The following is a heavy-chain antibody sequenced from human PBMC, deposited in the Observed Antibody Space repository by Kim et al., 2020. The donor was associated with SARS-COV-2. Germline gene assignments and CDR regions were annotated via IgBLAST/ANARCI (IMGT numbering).Heavy chain of an antibody. CDR3: ARERDSSGYGLSRFDAFDI. CDR1: GFTFSDYY. J-gene: IGHJ3*02. V-gene: IGHV3-11*04. CDR2: ISSSGSTI. D-gene: IGHD3-22*01. Sequence: GGSLRLSCAASGFTFSDYYMSWIRQAPGKGLEWVSYISSSGSTIYYADSVKGRFTISRDNAKNSLYLQMNSLRAEDTAVYYCARERDSSGYGLSRFDAFDIWGQGTMVTVSS.